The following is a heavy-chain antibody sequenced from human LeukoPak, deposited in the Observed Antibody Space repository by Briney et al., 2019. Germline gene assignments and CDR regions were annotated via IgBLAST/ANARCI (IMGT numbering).Heavy chain of an antibody. CDR1: GGSISSSSYY. J-gene: IGHJ4*02. CDR2: IYYSGST. Sequence: ASETLSLTCTVSGGSISSSSYYWGWIRQPPGKGLEWIGSIYYSGSTYYNPSLKSRVTISVDTSKNQFSLKLSSVTAADTAVYYCARDRRDTSMVWDYWGQGTLVTVSS. V-gene: IGHV4-39*07. CDR3: ARDRRDTSMVWDY. D-gene: IGHD5-18*01.